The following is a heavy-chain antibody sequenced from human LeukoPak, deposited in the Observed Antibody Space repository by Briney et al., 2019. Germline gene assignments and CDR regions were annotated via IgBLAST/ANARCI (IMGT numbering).Heavy chain of an antibody. CDR1: GFTFSSYS. Sequence: GGSLRLSCAASGFTFSSYSMNWVRQAPGKGLEWVSSINSRSNYIYYADSLKGRFTISRDNAKNSLYLQMNSLRAEDTAMYYCAREDGTVGATSAFDIGGQGTMVTVSS. V-gene: IGHV3-21*01. J-gene: IGHJ3*02. CDR3: AREDGTVGATSAFDI. CDR2: INSRSNYI. D-gene: IGHD1-26*01.